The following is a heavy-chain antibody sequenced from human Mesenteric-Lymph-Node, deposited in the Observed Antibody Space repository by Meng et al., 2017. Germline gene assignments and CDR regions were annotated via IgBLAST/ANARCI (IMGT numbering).Heavy chain of an antibody. CDR3: ATEERGYFDY. Sequence: QVQLQQLGAGLLKPSETLSLTCAVYGGSFSGYYWSWIRQPPGKGLEWIGEINHSGSTNYNPSLKSRVTISVDTSKNQFSLKLSSVTAADTAVYYCATEERGYFDYWGQGTLVTVSS. D-gene: IGHD1-1*01. CDR2: INHSGST. V-gene: IGHV4-34*01. J-gene: IGHJ4*02. CDR1: GGSFSGYY.